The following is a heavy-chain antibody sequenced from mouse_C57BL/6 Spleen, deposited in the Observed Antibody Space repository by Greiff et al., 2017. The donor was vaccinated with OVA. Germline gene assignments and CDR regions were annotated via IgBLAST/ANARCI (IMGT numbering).Heavy chain of an antibody. CDR1: GYTLTSYW. Sequence: QVQVQQPGAELVKPGASVKMSCKASGYTLTSYWITWVKQRPGQGLEWIGDIYPGSGSTNYNEKFKSKATLTVDTSSSTAYMQLSSLTSEDSAVYCCARWGSSGNAWFAYWGQGTLVTVSA. CDR3: ARWGSSGNAWFAY. CDR2: IYPGSGST. D-gene: IGHD3-2*02. V-gene: IGHV1-55*01. J-gene: IGHJ3*01.